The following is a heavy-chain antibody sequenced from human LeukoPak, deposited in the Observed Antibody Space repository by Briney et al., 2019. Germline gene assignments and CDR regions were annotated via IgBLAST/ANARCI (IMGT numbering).Heavy chain of an antibody. CDR1: GYTFTSYG. CDR2: ISAYNGNT. V-gene: IGHV1-18*01. J-gene: IGHJ6*03. Sequence: GASVKVSCKASGYTFTSYGISWVRQAPGQGLEWMGWISAYNGNTNYAQKLQGRVTMTTDTSTSTAYMELRSLRSDDTAVYYCAREGWDTVVNPTQEDYYYYMDVWGKGTTVTVSS. D-gene: IGHD4-23*01. CDR3: AREGWDTVVNPTQEDYYYYMDV.